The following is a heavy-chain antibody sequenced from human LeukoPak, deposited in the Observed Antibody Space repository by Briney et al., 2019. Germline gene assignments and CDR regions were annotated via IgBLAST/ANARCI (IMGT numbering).Heavy chain of an antibody. V-gene: IGHV4-4*02. D-gene: IGHD3-22*01. CDR2: IYHSGST. CDR1: GGSIKSNNW. Sequence: PSGTLSLTCAVSGGSIKSNNWWSWVRQPPGKGLEWIGEIYHSGSTNYNPSLKSRVTISVDRSKNQFSLKLSSVTAADTAVYYCARGEYYYDSSGYGRGRAFDIWGQGTMVTVSS. J-gene: IGHJ3*02. CDR3: ARGEYYYDSSGYGRGRAFDI.